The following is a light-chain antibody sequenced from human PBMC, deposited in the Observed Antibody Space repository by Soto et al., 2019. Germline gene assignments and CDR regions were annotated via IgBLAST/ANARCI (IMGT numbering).Light chain of an antibody. J-gene: IGLJ2*01. CDR1: SSDVGRYNL. CDR2: EVN. Sequence: QSALTQPASVSGSPGQSITISCTGTSSDVGRYNLVSWYQQYPGQAPKVIISEVNNRPSGVSDRFSGSKSGTSASLAISGLQSEDEADYYCATWDDSLPAVFGGGTKLTVL. V-gene: IGLV2-14*02. CDR3: ATWDDSLPAV.